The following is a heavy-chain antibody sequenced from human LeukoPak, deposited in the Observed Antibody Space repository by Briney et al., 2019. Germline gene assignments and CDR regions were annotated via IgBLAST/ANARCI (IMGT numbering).Heavy chain of an antibody. CDR3: ARRRASGWSPFDS. V-gene: IGHV4-39*01. D-gene: IGHD6-19*01. J-gene: IGHJ4*02. CDR2: IHQSGST. Sequence: SETLSLTCTVSGGSVSSSYYYWGWIRQPPGKGLEWIGEIHQSGSTYYNPSLKSRVIISVDTSKNQFSLNLSSETAADTAVHYCARRRASGWSPFDSWGQGTLVTASS. CDR1: GGSVSSSYYY.